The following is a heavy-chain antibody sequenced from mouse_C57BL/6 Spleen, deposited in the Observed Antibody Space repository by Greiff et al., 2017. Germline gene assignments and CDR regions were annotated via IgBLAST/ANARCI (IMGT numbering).Heavy chain of an antibody. D-gene: IGHD1-1*01. CDR3: ARLYGSSYYWYFDV. CDR1: GYTFTSYW. J-gene: IGHJ1*03. CDR2: IDPSDSYT. Sequence: QVHVKQPGAELVMPGASVKLSCKASGYTFTSYWMHWVKQRPGQGLEWIGEIDPSDSYTNYNQKFKGKSTLTVDKSSSTAYMQLSSLTSEDSAVYYCARLYGSSYYWYFDVWGTGTTVTVSS. V-gene: IGHV1-69*01.